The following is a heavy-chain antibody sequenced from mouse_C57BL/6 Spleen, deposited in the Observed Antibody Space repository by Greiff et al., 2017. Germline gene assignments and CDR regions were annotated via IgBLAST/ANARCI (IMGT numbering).Heavy chain of an antibody. V-gene: IGHV1-52*01. CDR3: ASWGYDGYSDY. CDR2: IDPSDSET. Sequence: QVQLLQPGAELVRPGSSVKLSCKASGYTFTSYWMHWVKQRPIQGLEWIGNIDPSDSETHYNQKFKDKATLTVDKSSSTDYMQLSSLTSEDSAVYCCASWGYDGYSDYWGQGTPLTVSS. CDR1: GYTFTSYW. J-gene: IGHJ2*01. D-gene: IGHD2-3*01.